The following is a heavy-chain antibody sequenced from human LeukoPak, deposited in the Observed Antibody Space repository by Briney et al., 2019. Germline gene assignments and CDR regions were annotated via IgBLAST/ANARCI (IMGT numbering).Heavy chain of an antibody. D-gene: IGHD3-22*01. V-gene: IGHV3-66*01. CDR2: IYSGGST. J-gene: IGHJ4*02. Sequence: GGSLRLSCAASEFSVGSNYMTWVRQAPGKGLEWVSLIYSGGSTYYADSVKGRFTISRDNSKNTLYLQMNSLRAEDTAVYYCAKERHYDGNVLGYWGQGTLVTVSS. CDR1: EFSVGSNY. CDR3: AKERHYDGNVLGY.